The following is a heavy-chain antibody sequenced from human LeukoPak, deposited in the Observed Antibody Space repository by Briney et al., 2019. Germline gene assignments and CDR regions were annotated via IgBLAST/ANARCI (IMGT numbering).Heavy chain of an antibody. CDR1: GFTFSDYY. CDR3: AREPPLLVTRDAFDI. CDR2: ISSSGSTI. D-gene: IGHD2-21*02. J-gene: IGHJ3*02. V-gene: IGHV3-11*01. Sequence: GGSLRLSCAASGFTFSDYYMSWIRQAPGKGLEWVSYISSSGSTIYYADSVKGRFTISRDNAKNSLYQQMNSLRAEDTAVYYCAREPPLLVTRDAFDIWGQGTMVTVSS.